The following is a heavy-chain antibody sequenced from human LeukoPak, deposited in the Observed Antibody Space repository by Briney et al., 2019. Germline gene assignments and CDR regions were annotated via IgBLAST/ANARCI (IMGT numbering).Heavy chain of an antibody. CDR1: GFTFSSYA. J-gene: IGHJ6*02. D-gene: IGHD3-3*01. V-gene: IGHV3-23*01. Sequence: GGSLRLSCAASGFTFSSYAMSWVRQAPGKGLEWVSAISGSGGSTYYADSVKGRFTISRDNSKNTLYLQMNSLRAEDTAVYYCAKAREWLHNYYYYGMDVWGQGTTVTVSS. CDR3: AKAREWLHNYYYYGMDV. CDR2: ISGSGGST.